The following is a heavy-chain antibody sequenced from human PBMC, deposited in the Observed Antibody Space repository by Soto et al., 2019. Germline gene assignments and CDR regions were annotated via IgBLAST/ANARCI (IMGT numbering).Heavy chain of an antibody. D-gene: IGHD3-10*01. CDR1: GGSISSGGYY. Sequence: SETLSLTCTVSGGSISSGGYYWSWIRQHPGKGLEWIGYIYYSGSTNYNPSLKSRVTISVDTSKNQFSLKLSSVTAADTAVYYCARGDAVLLWFGESAAHAFDIWGQGTMVTVSS. J-gene: IGHJ3*02. CDR3: ARGDAVLLWFGESAAHAFDI. V-gene: IGHV4-61*08. CDR2: IYYSGST.